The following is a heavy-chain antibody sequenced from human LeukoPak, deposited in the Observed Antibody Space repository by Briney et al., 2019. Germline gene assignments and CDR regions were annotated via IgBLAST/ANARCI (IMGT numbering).Heavy chain of an antibody. V-gene: IGHV1-69*05. Sequence: ASVKVSCKASGGTFSSYAISWVRQAPGQGLEWMGGIIPIFGTANYAQKFQGRVTITTDESTSTAYMELSSLRSEDTAVYYCARYFRGTGTTYYYYMDVWGKGTTVTVSS. CDR3: ARYFRGTGTTYYYYMDV. J-gene: IGHJ6*03. CDR2: IIPIFGTA. D-gene: IGHD1-7*01. CDR1: GGTFSSYA.